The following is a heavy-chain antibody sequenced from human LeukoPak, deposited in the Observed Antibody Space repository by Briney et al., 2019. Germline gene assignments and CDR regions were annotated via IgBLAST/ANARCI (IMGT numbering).Heavy chain of an antibody. CDR3: ARDRNYSSGWKGDAFDI. CDR2: IYHSGST. J-gene: IGHJ3*02. D-gene: IGHD6-19*01. V-gene: IGHV4-59*01. Sequence: SETLSLTCTVSGGSLNAYYWTWIRQPPEKGLEWIGYIYHSGSTNYNPSLNSRVTISVDTSKNQFSLKLSSVTAADTAVYYCARDRNYSSGWKGDAFDIWGQGTMVTVSS. CDR1: GGSLNAYY.